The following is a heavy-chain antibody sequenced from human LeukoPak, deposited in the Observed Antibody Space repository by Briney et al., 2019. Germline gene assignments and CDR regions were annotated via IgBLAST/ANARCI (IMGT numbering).Heavy chain of an antibody. J-gene: IGHJ4*02. D-gene: IGHD3-10*01. CDR3: ARVSMVRGAPDYYFDY. V-gene: IGHV4-39*07. Sequence: SETLSLTCTVSGGSISSSSYYWGWIRQPPGKGLEWIGSIYYSGSTYYNPSLKSRVTISVDTSKNQFSLKLSSVTAADTAVYYCARVSMVRGAPDYYFDYWGQGTLVTVSS. CDR2: IYYSGST. CDR1: GGSISSSSYY.